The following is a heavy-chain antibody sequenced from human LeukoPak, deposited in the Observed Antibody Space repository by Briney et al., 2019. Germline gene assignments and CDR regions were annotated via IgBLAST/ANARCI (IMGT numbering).Heavy chain of an antibody. D-gene: IGHD1-26*01. CDR1: GFTFSSYD. J-gene: IGHJ4*02. CDR3: ARAGVGATCDY. V-gene: IGHV3-48*03. Sequence: GGSLTLSCAASGFTFSSYDMSWVRQAPGKGLEWVSYISRSGSAIYHADSVKGRFAISRDNPKNSLHLQMNSLRAEDTAVYYCARAGVGATCDYWGQEPLVTVPS. CDR2: ISRSGSAI.